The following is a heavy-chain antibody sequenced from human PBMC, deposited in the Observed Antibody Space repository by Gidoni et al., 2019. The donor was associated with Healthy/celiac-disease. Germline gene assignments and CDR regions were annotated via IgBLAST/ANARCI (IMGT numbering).Heavy chain of an antibody. V-gene: IGHV3-48*01. CDR3: ARDYYGSGSYYPD. Sequence: EVPLVESGGGLVQPGGSLRLSCPASAFTLSSYSMNWVRQAPRKGLEWVSYISSSSSTIYYADSVKGRFTISRDNAKNSLYLQMNSLRAEDTAVYYCARDYYGSGSYYPDWGQGTLVTVSS. CDR1: AFTLSSYS. CDR2: ISSSSSTI. J-gene: IGHJ4*02. D-gene: IGHD3-10*01.